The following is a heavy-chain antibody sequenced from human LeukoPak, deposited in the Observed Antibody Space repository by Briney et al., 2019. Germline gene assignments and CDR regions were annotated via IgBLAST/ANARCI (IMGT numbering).Heavy chain of an antibody. CDR2: IYYSGST. J-gene: IGHJ5*02. CDR3: ASGLGDFWSGYRENWFDP. V-gene: IGHV4-59*06. D-gene: IGHD3-3*01. CDR1: GGSSSRSY. Sequence: SETLSLTCTVSGGSSSRSYWSWIRQPPGKGLEWIGYIYYSGSTYYNPSLKSRVTISVDTSKNQFSLKLSSVTAADTAVYYCASGLGDFWSGYRENWFDPWGQGTLVTVSS.